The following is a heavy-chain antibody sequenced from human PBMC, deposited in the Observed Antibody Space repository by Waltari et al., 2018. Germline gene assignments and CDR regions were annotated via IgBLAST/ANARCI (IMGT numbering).Heavy chain of an antibody. CDR3: ARDSDYYDSSGYGNWFDP. J-gene: IGHJ5*02. D-gene: IGHD3-22*01. CDR1: GYTFSTYG. CDR2: INAAHGST. Sequence: QVQLVQSGAEVKKPGASVKVSCKTSGYTFSTYGLHWVRQAPGQGLEWMGWINAAHGSTKYSQKFQGRLTITRDTSASTIYMELSSLRSEDTAMYYCARDSDYYDSSGYGNWFDPWGQGTLVTVSS. V-gene: IGHV1-3*01.